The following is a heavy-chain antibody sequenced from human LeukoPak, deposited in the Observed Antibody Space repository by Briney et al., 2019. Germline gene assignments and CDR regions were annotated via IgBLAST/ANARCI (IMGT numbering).Heavy chain of an antibody. J-gene: IGHJ4*02. CDR1: GFTFSSYS. CDR3: AKAGFGELLGSYFDY. CDR2: ISSSSSNI. D-gene: IGHD3-10*01. Sequence: GGSLRLSCAASGFTFSSYSMNWVRQAPGKGLEWVSYISSSSSNIYYADSVKGRFTISRDKATNSLYLQMNSLRAEDTALYYCAKAGFGELLGSYFDYWGQGTLVTVSS. V-gene: IGHV3-48*01.